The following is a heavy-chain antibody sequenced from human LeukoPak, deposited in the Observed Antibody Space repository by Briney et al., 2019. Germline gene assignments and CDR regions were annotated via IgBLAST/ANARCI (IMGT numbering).Heavy chain of an antibody. J-gene: IGHJ6*03. V-gene: IGHV4-34*01. D-gene: IGHD6-13*01. Sequence: SETLSLTCAVYGGSFSGYYWSWIRQPPGKGLEWIGEINHSGSTNYNPSLKSRVTISVDTSKNQFSLKLSSVTAADTAVYYCARGAAAGTWGYYYYYMDVWGKGTTVTVSS. CDR3: ARGAAAGTWGYYYYYMDV. CDR1: GGSFSGYY. CDR2: INHSGST.